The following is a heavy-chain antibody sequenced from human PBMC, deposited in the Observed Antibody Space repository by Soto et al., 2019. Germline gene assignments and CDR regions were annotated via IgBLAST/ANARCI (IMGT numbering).Heavy chain of an antibody. J-gene: IGHJ4*02. CDR2: IYTSGST. CDR3: ARVSSGYSYGYIFDY. V-gene: IGHV4-4*07. CDR1: GGSISSYY. D-gene: IGHD5-18*01. Sequence: SETLSLSCTVSGGSISSYYWSWIRQPAGKGLEWIGRIYTSGSTNYNPSLKSRVTMSVDTSKNQFSLKLSSVTAADTAVYYCARVSSGYSYGYIFDYWGQGTLVTVSS.